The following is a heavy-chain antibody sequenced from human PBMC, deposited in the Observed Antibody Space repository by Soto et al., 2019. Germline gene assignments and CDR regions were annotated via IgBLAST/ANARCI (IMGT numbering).Heavy chain of an antibody. Sequence: SETLSLTCTVSGGSISSSSYYWGWIRQPPGKGLEWIGSIYYSGSTYYNPSLKSRVTISVDTSKNQFSLKLSSVTAADTAVYYCARHGYSSSPGVTDSHFDYWGQGTLVTVSS. D-gene: IGHD6-6*01. J-gene: IGHJ4*02. V-gene: IGHV4-39*01. CDR3: ARHGYSSSPGVTDSHFDY. CDR1: GGSISSSSYY. CDR2: IYYSGST.